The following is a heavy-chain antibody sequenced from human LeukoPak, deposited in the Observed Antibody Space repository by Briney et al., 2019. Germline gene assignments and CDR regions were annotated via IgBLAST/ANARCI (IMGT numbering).Heavy chain of an antibody. CDR3: ATGVVVAATYY. J-gene: IGHJ4*02. CDR1: GFTFSSYA. CDR2: ISGSGGST. Sequence: GGSLGLSCAASGFTFSSYAMSWVRQAPGKGLEWVSAISGSGGSTYYADSVKGRFTISRDNSKNTLYLQMNSLRAEDTAVYYCATGVVVAATYYWGQGTLVTVSS. V-gene: IGHV3-23*01. D-gene: IGHD2-15*01.